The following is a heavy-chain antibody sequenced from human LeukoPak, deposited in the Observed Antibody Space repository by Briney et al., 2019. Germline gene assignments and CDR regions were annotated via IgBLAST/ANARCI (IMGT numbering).Heavy chain of an antibody. D-gene: IGHD4-17*01. Sequence: GGSLRLSCAASGFTFSTYWMHWVRHAAGEGLVWLLRISSDGSSTNYADSVKGRFTISRDNAKNTLYLQMNSLRAEDTAVYYCARDYGEGGYYFDYWGQGTLVTVS. J-gene: IGHJ4*02. CDR3: ARDYGEGGYYFDY. CDR2: ISSDGSST. V-gene: IGHV3-74*01. CDR1: GFTFSTYW.